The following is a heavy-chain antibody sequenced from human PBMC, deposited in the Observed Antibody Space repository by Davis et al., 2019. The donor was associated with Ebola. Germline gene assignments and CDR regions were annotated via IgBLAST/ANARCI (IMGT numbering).Heavy chain of an antibody. D-gene: IGHD4-17*01. CDR1: GFTFSGSA. Sequence: AASVKVSCAASGFTFSGSAMHWVRQASGKGLEWVGRIRSKANSYATAYAASVKGRFTTSRDDSKNTAYLQMNSLKTEDTAVYYCTSVDYGDSESWGQGTLVTVSS. CDR2: IRSKANSYAT. V-gene: IGHV3-73*01. J-gene: IGHJ5*02. CDR3: TSVDYGDSES.